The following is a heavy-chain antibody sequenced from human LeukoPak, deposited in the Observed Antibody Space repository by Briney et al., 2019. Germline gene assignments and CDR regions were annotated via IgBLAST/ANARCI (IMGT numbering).Heavy chain of an antibody. CDR2: IYTSGST. Sequence: PSETLSLTCTVSGGSISTYYWSWIRQPAGKGLKWIGRIYTSGSTNYNPSLKSRVTMSIDTSKNQFSLKVTSVTAADTAVYYCAREYGGPSYYYYMDVWGKGTTVTISS. D-gene: IGHD4-23*01. J-gene: IGHJ6*03. CDR3: AREYGGPSYYYYMDV. V-gene: IGHV4-4*07. CDR1: GGSISTYY.